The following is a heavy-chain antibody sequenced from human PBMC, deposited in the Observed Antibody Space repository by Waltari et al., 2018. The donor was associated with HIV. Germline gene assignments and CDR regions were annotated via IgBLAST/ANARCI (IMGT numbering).Heavy chain of an antibody. J-gene: IGHJ6*02. Sequence: QVQLQQWGAGLLKPSETLSLTCAGYGENLSGFQWAWVRRRPGQGRVWVGHLNFNGGTNYSPSFRSRVTISVDRSKSQFSLKLNSVTAADTGLYYCARGGNYCSGGSCRLFRMRHPNNDNHNGMDAWGQGTAITVSS. CDR1: GENLSGFQ. V-gene: IGHV4-34*02. CDR3: ARGGNYCSGGSCRLFRMRHPNNDNHNGMDA. D-gene: IGHD6-25*01. CDR2: LNFNGGT.